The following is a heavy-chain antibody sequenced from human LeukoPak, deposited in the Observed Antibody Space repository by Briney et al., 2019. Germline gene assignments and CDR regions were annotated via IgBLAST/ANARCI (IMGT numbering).Heavy chain of an antibody. J-gene: IGHJ4*02. CDR1: GGTFSSYA. CDR2: IIPILGIA. Sequence: SVKVSCKASGGTFSSYAIIWVRQAPGQGLEWMGRIIPILGIANYAQKFQGRVTITADKSTSTAYMELSSLRSEDTAVYYCAXXXXXXXXDSSGETFDYWGQGTLVTVSS. D-gene: IGHD3-22*01. V-gene: IGHV1-69*04. CDR3: AXXXXXXXXDSSGETFDY.